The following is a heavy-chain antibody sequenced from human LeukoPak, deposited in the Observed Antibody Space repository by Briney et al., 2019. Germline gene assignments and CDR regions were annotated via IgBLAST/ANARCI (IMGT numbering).Heavy chain of an antibody. CDR3: ASDGGWHGDY. V-gene: IGHV1-18*01. J-gene: IGHJ4*02. CDR2: ISAYNGNT. CDR1: GYTFTSYG. D-gene: IGHD3-16*01. Sequence: GASVKVSCKASGYTFTSYGISWVRQAPGQGGEWGGWISAYNGNTNYAQKLQGRVNMTTETSTRTAYMELRSLRSDDTAVYYCASDGGWHGDYWGQGTLVTVSP.